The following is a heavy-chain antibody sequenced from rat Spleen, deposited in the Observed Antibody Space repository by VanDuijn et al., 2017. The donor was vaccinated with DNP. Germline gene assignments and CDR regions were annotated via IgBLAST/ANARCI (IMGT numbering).Heavy chain of an antibody. CDR3: ARMYTTDYYWYFDF. CDR1: GFTFSNYD. V-gene: IGHV5-25*01. CDR2: ITNTGDNT. D-gene: IGHD1-6*01. Sequence: EVQLVESGGGLVQPGRSLKLSCAASGFTFSNYDMAWVRQAPTKGLEWVASITNTGDNTYYSDSVRGRFTVSRDNAKSTLYLQMNSLRSEDMATYYCARMYTTDYYWYFDFWGPGTMVTVSS. J-gene: IGHJ1*01.